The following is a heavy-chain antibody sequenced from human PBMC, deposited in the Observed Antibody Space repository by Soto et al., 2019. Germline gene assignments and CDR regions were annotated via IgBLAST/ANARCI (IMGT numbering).Heavy chain of an antibody. CDR2: IYYSGST. D-gene: IGHD6-13*01. V-gene: IGHV4-39*01. CDR1: GGAISSSSDY. Sequence: LSLTCTLSGGAISSSSDYWGWIRQPPGKGLEWIGSIYYSGSTYYNPSLKSRVTISVDTSKNQFSLKLSSVTAADTAVYYCASSAAAGTTYGMDVWGQGTTVTVSS. J-gene: IGHJ6*02. CDR3: ASSAAAGTTYGMDV.